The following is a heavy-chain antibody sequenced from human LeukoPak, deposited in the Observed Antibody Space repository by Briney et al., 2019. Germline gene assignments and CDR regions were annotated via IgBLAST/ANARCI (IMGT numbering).Heavy chain of an antibody. Sequence: ASVKVSCKASGGTFSSYAISWVRQAPGQGLEWMGGIIPIFGTANYAQKFQGRVTITTDESTSTAYMELSSLRSEDTAVYYCGTASSGYLPDGFDYWGQGTLVTVSS. D-gene: IGHD3-22*01. CDR1: GGTFSSYA. J-gene: IGHJ4*02. V-gene: IGHV1-69*05. CDR2: IIPIFGTA. CDR3: GTASSGYLPDGFDY.